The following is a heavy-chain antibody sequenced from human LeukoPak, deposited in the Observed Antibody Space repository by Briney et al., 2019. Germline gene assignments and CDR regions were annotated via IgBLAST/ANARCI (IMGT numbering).Heavy chain of an antibody. CDR3: ARDISRGALGAYGPFEY. CDR1: GYNFISYT. D-gene: IGHD3-16*01. CDR2: SNPGNGHT. V-gene: IGHV1-3*02. J-gene: IGHJ4*02. Sequence: ASVKVSCKASGYNFISYTIHWVRQAPGQRLEWMGWSNPGNGHTDYSQDFQGRVTITSDTSANTAYMELTSLRSEDMAVYFCARDISRGALGAYGPFEYWGQGPLVAVSS.